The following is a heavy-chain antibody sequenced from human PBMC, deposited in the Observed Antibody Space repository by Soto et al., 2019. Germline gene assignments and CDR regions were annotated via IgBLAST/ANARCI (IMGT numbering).Heavy chain of an antibody. Sequence: SVKVSCKVSGGTFSSYVISWVRQAPGQGLEWMGGVIPIFGTANYAQKFQGRVTITADESTSTAYMELSSLRSEDTAVYYCARCRDGYNYDFDYWGQGTLVTVSS. CDR3: ARCRDGYNYDFDY. CDR2: VIPIFGTA. D-gene: IGHD5-12*01. V-gene: IGHV1-69*13. CDR1: GGTFSSYV. J-gene: IGHJ4*02.